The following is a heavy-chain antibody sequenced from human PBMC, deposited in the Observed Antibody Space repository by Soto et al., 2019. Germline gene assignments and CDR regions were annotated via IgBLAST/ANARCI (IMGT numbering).Heavy chain of an antibody. V-gene: IGHV4-39*01. J-gene: IGHJ4*02. CDR1: GGSISSSSSY. D-gene: IGHD5-12*01. CDR2: IYYLGNT. CDR3: ARRRQWLRFGAPGYFDY. Sequence: SETLSLTCTVSGGSISSSSSYWGWIRQPPGKGLEWVGSIYYLGNTYYDPSLGGRVSISVDTSKNQFSLKLSSVTAADTAVYYCARRRQWLRFGAPGYFDYWGQGTLVTVSS.